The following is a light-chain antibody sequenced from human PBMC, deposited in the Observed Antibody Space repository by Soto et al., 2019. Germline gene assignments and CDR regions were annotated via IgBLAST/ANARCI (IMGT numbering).Light chain of an antibody. CDR1: QSISSW. CDR3: QQYNSYTWT. J-gene: IGKJ1*01. CDR2: DAS. Sequence: DIQMTQSPASLSTSVGDRVTITCRASQSISSWLAWYQQKPGKAPKLLIYDASSLESGVPSRFSGSGSGTEFTLTLRRLQPDDFATYYCQQYNSYTWTFGQGTKVDIK. V-gene: IGKV1-5*01.